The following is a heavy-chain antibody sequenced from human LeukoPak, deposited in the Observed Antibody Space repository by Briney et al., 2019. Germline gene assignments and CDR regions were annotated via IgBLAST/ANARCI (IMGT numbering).Heavy chain of an antibody. V-gene: IGHV3-7*04. CDR1: GFTFSNFW. CDR2: IHPEGDEK. CDR3: ARGDAFSGDH. Sequence: GGSLRLSCAVSGFTFSNFWMSWVRQAPGRGLEWVANIHPEGDEKYHVESVKGRFTISRDNAKNSLFLQMNGLRVEDTAVYYCARGDAFSGDHWGQGTLVTVSS. J-gene: IGHJ4*02.